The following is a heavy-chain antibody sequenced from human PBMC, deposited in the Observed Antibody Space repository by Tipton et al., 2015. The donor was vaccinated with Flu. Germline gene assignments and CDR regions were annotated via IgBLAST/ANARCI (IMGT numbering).Heavy chain of an antibody. CDR2: IYTSGST. Sequence: TLSLTCTVPGGSISSYYWSWIRQPAGKGLEWIGRIYTSGSTNYNPSLKSRVTMSVDTSKNQFSLKLSSVTAADTAVYYCARDGDDDFWSGYRQADYYGMDVWGQGTTVTVSS. CDR1: GGSISSYY. V-gene: IGHV4-4*07. J-gene: IGHJ6*02. D-gene: IGHD3-3*01. CDR3: ARDGDDDFWSGYRQADYYGMDV.